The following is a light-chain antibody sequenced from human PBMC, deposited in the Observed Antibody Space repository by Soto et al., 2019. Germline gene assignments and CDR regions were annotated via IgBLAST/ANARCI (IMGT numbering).Light chain of an antibody. CDR3: QQYNNWPPWT. J-gene: IGKJ1*01. CDR2: AAS. Sequence: EIVLTHSPGTLSFSPLERSTLSFSSSQTVSSNYLAWYQQKPGQAPRLLIYAASTRATGIPDRFSGSGSGTDFTLSISRLEPEDFAVYYCQQYNNWPPWTFGQGTKVDIK. V-gene: IGKV3-20*01. CDR1: QTVSSNY.